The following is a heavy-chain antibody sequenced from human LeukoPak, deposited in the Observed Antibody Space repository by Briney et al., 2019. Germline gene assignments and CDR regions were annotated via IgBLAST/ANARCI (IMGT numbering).Heavy chain of an antibody. CDR3: ARDAYYDSSGSYYYGMDV. V-gene: IGHV1-18*01. D-gene: IGHD3-22*01. Sequence: ASVKVSCKASGYAFTSFSISWVRQAPGQGLEWMGWISAYNGNTNYAQKLQGRVTMTTDTSTSTAYMELRSLRSDDTAVYYCARDAYYDSSGSYYYGMDVWGQGTTVTVSS. J-gene: IGHJ6*02. CDR2: ISAYNGNT. CDR1: GYAFTSFS.